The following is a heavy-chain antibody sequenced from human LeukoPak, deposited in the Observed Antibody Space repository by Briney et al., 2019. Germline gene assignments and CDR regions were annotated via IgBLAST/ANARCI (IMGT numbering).Heavy chain of an antibody. CDR2: LSRGGGSA. J-gene: IGHJ4*02. CDR3: AKEQRIRHCSEGVCMEGYYDS. Sequence: GGSLRLSCTGSGSPFNMFAMNWVRQAPGQGLEWVSGLSRGGGSANYADSVKGRFTISRDPSKKTVFLQMNDLRHEDTAVYYCAKEQRIRHCSEGVCMEGYYDSWGQGSLVTVSS. CDR1: GSPFNMFA. V-gene: IGHV3-23*01. D-gene: IGHD2-8*01.